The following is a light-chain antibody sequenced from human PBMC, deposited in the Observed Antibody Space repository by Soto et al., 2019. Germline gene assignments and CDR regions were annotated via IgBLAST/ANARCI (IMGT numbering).Light chain of an antibody. J-gene: IGLJ1*01. CDR1: SSDVGAYYS. CDR3: SSYTSGSSHYV. V-gene: IGLV2-14*01. Sequence: QSGLTQPASVSGSPGQSITISFTGTSSDVGAYYSVSWYQHHPGKAPKLIIYGVTNRPSGVSNRFSGSKSGNTASLTISGLQAEDEADYHCSSYTSGSSHYVFGTGTKVTVL. CDR2: GVT.